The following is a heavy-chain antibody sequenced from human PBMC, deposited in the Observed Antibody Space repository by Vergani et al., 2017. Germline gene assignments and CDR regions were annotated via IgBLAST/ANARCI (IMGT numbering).Heavy chain of an antibody. J-gene: IGHJ4*02. Sequence: EVQLLESGGGLVQPGGSLRLTCAASEFTSSNYAMNWVRQAPGKGLEWVSGISGSGVSAYYTDSVKGRFTISRDNSKNMLFLQMNNLRTEDTAIYYCAKQYFVSGNYLFDYWGQETLVTVSS. CDR3: AKQYFVSGNYLFDY. V-gene: IGHV3-23*01. CDR1: EFTSSNYA. D-gene: IGHD3-10*01. CDR2: ISGSGVSA.